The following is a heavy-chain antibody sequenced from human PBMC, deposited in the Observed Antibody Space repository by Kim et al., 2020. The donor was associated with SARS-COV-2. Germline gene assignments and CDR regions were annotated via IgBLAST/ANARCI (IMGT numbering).Heavy chain of an antibody. CDR2: REGIQK. J-gene: IGHJ5*02. Sequence: REGIQKYYADSARGRFTISRDNAESSLYLQMSSLRVEDTAVYYCLRDYGGAWGQGTLVTVSS. CDR3: LRDYGGA. V-gene: IGHV3-7*04. D-gene: IGHD4-17*01.